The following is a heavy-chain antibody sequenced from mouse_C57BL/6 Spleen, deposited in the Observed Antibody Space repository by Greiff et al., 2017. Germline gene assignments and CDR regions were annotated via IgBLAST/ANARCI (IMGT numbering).Heavy chain of an antibody. CDR1: GYAFSSSW. V-gene: IGHV1-82*01. CDR3: ARERVYYDGTGAMDY. D-gene: IGHD1-1*01. Sequence: VQLQQSGPELVKPGASVKISCTASGYAFSSSWMNWVKQRPGKGLEWLGRIYPGDGDTNYNGKFKGKATLTADKSSSPAYMALRRRTSEDSAVYCCARERVYYDGTGAMDYWGQGTSVTVSS. CDR2: IYPGDGDT. J-gene: IGHJ4*01.